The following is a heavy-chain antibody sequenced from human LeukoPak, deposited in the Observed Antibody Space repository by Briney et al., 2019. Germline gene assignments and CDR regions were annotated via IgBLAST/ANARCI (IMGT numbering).Heavy chain of an antibody. V-gene: IGHV1-46*01. Sequence: ASVNVSCKASGYTFTSYYMHWVRQAPGQGLEWMGIINPSGGSTSYAQKFQGRVTMTRDMSTSTVYMELSSLRSEDTAVYYCARDQGRLAISGAFDIWGQGTMVTVSS. J-gene: IGHJ3*02. D-gene: IGHD6-19*01. CDR2: INPSGGST. CDR1: GYTFTSYY. CDR3: ARDQGRLAISGAFDI.